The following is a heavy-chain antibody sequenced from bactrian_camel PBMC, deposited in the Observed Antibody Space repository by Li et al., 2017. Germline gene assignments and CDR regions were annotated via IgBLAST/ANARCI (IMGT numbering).Heavy chain of an antibody. CDR1: GYTYSGYC. CDR2: IAGAGNP. V-gene: IGHV3S53*01. Sequence: HVQLVESGGGLVQPGGSLRLSCAVSGYTYSGYCMGWFRQAPGKEREGVASIAGAGNPAYVDAVKGRFTISKDNAHNTLILQMNSLKPEDSAMYYCAAGRIPGGVYRGGSSHFSSWGQGTQVTVS. J-gene: IGHJ4*01. CDR3: AAGRIPGGVYRGGSSHFSS. D-gene: IGHD3*01.